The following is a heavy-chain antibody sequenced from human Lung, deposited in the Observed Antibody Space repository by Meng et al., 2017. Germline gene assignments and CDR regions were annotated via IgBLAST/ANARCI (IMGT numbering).Heavy chain of an antibody. D-gene: IGHD6-19*01. CDR2: IYPDDSET. J-gene: IGHJ4*02. V-gene: IGHV5-51*01. CDR3: ARGLYSSGWYPDY. CDR1: GYRFGGYW. Sequence: GGSLRLSCKGSGYRFGGYWIDWVRQMSGKGLEWMGIIYPDDSETRYSPSFQGQVTISVDKSISTAYLQWTSLKASDTAMYYCARGLYSSGWYPDYWGQGTLVTVSS.